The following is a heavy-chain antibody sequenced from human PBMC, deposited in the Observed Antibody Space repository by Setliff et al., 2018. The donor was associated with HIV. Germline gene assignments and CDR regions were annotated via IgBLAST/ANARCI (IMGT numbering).Heavy chain of an antibody. CDR2: IKEDGSEK. CDR1: GFLFHTYW. V-gene: IGHV3-7*05. D-gene: IGHD3-10*01. J-gene: IGHJ3*02. CDR3: ARNDKAVRFAFDI. Sequence: GGSLRLSCAASGFLFHTYWMSWVRQAPGKGLEWVANIKEDGSEKYYVDSVKGRFTISRDIAENSLYLQMNSLRAEDTAVYYCARNDKAVRFAFDIWGQGTMVTVSS.